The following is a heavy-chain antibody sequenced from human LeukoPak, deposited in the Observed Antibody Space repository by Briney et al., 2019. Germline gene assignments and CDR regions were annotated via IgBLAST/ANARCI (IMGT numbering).Heavy chain of an antibody. V-gene: IGHV3-30*04. CDR1: GINFSGYA. CDR2: ISCDGSNK. J-gene: IGHJ4*02. Sequence: PGRSLRLSCAASGINFSGYAMHWVGQAPGKGLEWVAIISCDGSNKNYADSVKGRLTISRDNSNNMLFLQLNSLRTDDTAVYFCATAYSSGWADYWGQGTLVTVSS. CDR3: ATAYSSGWADY. D-gene: IGHD6-19*01.